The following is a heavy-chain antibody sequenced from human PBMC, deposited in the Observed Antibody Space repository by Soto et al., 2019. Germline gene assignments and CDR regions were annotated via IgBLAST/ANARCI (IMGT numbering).Heavy chain of an antibody. D-gene: IGHD3-22*01. CDR3: ARDRDGFDSNGYYLDY. CDR2: IIPMLGIA. Sequence: QVQLVQSGAEVKKPGSSVKVSCKGSGGTFSRYSISWVRQAPGQGLEWMGRIIPMLGIAKYAQKFQGRVTITADRSTSTAYRAVSSLRSEDTAVFYCARDRDGFDSNGYYLDYWGQGTLLTVTS. CDR1: GGTFSRYS. V-gene: IGHV1-69*08. J-gene: IGHJ4*02.